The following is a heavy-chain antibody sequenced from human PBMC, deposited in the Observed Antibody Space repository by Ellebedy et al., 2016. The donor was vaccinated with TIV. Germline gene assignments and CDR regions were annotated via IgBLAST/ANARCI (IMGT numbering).Heavy chain of an antibody. CDR1: GFTSSG. CDR3: AKAGPLGHLGSSDY. CDR2: IRSDESKK. J-gene: IGHJ4*02. V-gene: IGHV3-30*02. Sequence: GESLKISCATSGFTSSGMHWVRQAPGRGLEWVAFIRSDESKKYYADSVKGRFTISRDNSRNTLFLQMNSLSLEDTAVYYCAKAGPLGHLGSSDYWGQGTLVAVSS. D-gene: IGHD6-19*01.